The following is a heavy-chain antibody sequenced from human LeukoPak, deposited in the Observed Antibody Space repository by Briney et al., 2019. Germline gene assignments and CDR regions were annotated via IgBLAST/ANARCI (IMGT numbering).Heavy chain of an antibody. Sequence: PGRSLRLSCAASGFTFSSYGMHWVRQAPGKGLEWVAVISYDGSNKYYADSVKGRFTISRDNSMNTLYLQMNSLRAEDTAVYYCAKSPHWGSGWSPAEYFQHWGQGTLVTVSS. V-gene: IGHV3-30*18. J-gene: IGHJ1*01. CDR2: ISYDGSNK. CDR1: GFTFSSYG. D-gene: IGHD6-19*01. CDR3: AKSPHWGSGWSPAEYFQH.